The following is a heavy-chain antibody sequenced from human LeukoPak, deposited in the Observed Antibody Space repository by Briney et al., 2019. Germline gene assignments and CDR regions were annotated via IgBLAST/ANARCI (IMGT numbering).Heavy chain of an antibody. Sequence: ASVKVSCTASGYTFTSYAMHWARQAPGQRLEWMGWINAGNGNTKYSQKFQGRVTITRDTSASTAYMELSSLRSEDTAVYYCARRGYCSSTSCYGPMFFYWGQGTLVTVSS. CDR3: ARRGYCSSTSCYGPMFFY. CDR2: INAGNGNT. V-gene: IGHV1-3*01. D-gene: IGHD2-2*01. J-gene: IGHJ4*02. CDR1: GYTFTSYA.